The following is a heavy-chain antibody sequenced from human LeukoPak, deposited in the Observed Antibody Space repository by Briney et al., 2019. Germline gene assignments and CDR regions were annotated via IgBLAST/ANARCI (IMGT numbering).Heavy chain of an antibody. CDR1: GFTFSTYA. V-gene: IGHV3-23*01. J-gene: IGHJ4*02. CDR2: VGANGHSK. D-gene: IGHD2-15*01. CDR3: AKGTSVSCYGSLDH. Sequence: GGPLTLPCSAPGFTFSTYAMTWVRQAPGKGLELVSVVGANGHSKYYADSVKGRFTISRDISKNTLYLQMNSLRAEDTAVYYCAKGTSVSCYGSLDHWGQGTLVTVSS.